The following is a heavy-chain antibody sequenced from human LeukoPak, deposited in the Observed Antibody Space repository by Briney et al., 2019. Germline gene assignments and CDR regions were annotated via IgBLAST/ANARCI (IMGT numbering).Heavy chain of an antibody. D-gene: IGHD3-3*01. CDR1: GGSISSGGYY. CDR2: IYYSGST. Sequence: PSETLSLTCTVSGGSISSGGYYWSWIRPRPGQGLEWIGYIYYSGSTYYNPSLKSRVSISVYTSQNELSLTLISVTAADTAVYYCASGGEYYDFWSGYYFDYWGQGTLVTVSS. J-gene: IGHJ4*02. V-gene: IGHV4-31*03. CDR3: ASGGEYYDFWSGYYFDY.